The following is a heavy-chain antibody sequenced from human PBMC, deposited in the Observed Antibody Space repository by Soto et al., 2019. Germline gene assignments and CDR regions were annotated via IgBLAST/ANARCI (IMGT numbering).Heavy chain of an antibody. D-gene: IGHD2-21*01. V-gene: IGHV1-18*01. CDR2: ISAYNGNT. Sequence: QIQLVQSGGEVKKPGASVKVSCKSSGYKFISHSITWVRQAPGQGHEWMGRISAYNGNTNYAQKLQGRVTMTTDASTNTAYMELRSLRSDDTAVYYCARGSFCGGAPGCRDMDVWGQGATVTVSS. CDR3: ARGSFCGGAPGCRDMDV. J-gene: IGHJ6*02. CDR1: GYKFISHS.